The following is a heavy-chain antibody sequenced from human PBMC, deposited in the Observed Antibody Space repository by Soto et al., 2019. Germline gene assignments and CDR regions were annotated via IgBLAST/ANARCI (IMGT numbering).Heavy chain of an antibody. CDR3: AKDMGLKAFDI. Sequence: EVQLVESGGGLVQPGRSLRLSCAASGFTFDDYAMHWVRQAPGKGLEWVSGISWNSGSIGYADSVKGRFTISRDNAKNSLYLQMNSLRAEDTALYYCAKDMGLKAFDIWGQGTMVTVSS. J-gene: IGHJ3*02. CDR1: GFTFDDYA. CDR2: ISWNSGSI. V-gene: IGHV3-9*01. D-gene: IGHD3-16*01.